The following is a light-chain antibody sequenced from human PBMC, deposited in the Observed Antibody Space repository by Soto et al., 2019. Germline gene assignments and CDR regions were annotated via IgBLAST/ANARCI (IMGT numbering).Light chain of an antibody. CDR1: QGVDSN. CDR3: QQYNKWPPYT. J-gene: IGKJ2*01. V-gene: IGKV3-15*01. Sequence: EIVMTQSPATLSLSPGQRATLSCRASQGVDSNLAWYQQKPGQAPRLLIYFASTRATGVPARFSGSGSGTAFTLTISSLQSEDFAVYYCQQYNKWPPYTFGQGTKVDIK. CDR2: FAS.